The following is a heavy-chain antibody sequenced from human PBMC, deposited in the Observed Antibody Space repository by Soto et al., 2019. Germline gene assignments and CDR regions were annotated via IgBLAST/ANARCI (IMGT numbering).Heavy chain of an antibody. CDR2: TYYRSKWYN. D-gene: IGHD3-10*01. J-gene: IGHJ5*02. V-gene: IGHV6-1*01. Sequence: SPTLSLTCAISGDSVSSNSAARNWIRQSPSRGLEWLGRTYYRSKWYNDYAVSVKSRITINPDTSKNQFSLQLNSVTPEDTAVYYCARGITMVRGVIITHNWFDPWGQGTLVTVSS. CDR1: GDSVSSNSAA. CDR3: ARGITMVRGVIITHNWFDP.